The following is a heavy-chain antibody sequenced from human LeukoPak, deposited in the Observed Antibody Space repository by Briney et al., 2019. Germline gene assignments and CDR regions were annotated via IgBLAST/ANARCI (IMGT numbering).Heavy chain of an antibody. V-gene: IGHV1-69*13. D-gene: IGHD3-10*01. Sequence: ASVKVSCKASGVTFSGYAISWVRQAPGQGLEWMGGIIPIFGTANYAQKFQGRVTITADESTSTAYMELSSLRSEDTAVYYCARGRFRLGYFDYWGQGTLVTVSS. J-gene: IGHJ4*02. CDR3: ARGRFRLGYFDY. CDR2: IIPIFGTA. CDR1: GVTFSGYA.